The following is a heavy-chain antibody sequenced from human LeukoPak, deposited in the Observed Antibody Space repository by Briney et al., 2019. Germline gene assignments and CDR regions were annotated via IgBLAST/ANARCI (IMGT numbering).Heavy chain of an antibody. D-gene: IGHD3-9*01. CDR2: ISAYNGNT. CDR3: GRVKSRYFDWFPATGGAFDI. J-gene: IGHJ3*02. CDR1: GYTFTSYG. V-gene: IGHV1-18*01. Sequence: ASVKLSCKASGYTFTSYGISWVRQAPGQGLEWMGWISAYNGNTNYAQKLQGRVTMTTDTSTSTAYMELRSLRSDDTAVYYCGRVKSRYFDWFPATGGAFDIWGQGTMVTVSS.